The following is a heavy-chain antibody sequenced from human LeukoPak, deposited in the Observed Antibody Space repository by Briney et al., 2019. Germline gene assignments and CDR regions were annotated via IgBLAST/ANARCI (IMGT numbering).Heavy chain of an antibody. D-gene: IGHD3-3*01. CDR1: GFNFNIYS. J-gene: IGHJ4*02. CDR3: ARSTEWYADY. Sequence: PGGSLRLSCAASGFNFNIYSMNWVRQAPGKGLEWVSYITSSSSTIYYADYVRGRFIISRDNAKKSVYLQLNNLRADDTAVYYCARSTEWYADYWGQGTLVTVSS. CDR2: ITSSSSTI. V-gene: IGHV3-48*01.